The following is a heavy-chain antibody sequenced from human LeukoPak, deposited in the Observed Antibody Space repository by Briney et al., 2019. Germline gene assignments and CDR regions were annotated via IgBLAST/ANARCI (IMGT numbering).Heavy chain of an antibody. Sequence: GRSLRLSCAASGFTFSSYAMHWVRQAPGKGLEWVAVISYDGSNKYYADSVKGRFTISRDNSKNTLYLQMNSLRAEDTAVYYCARDHYYGSGSYYNLNWFDPWGQGTLVTVSS. CDR2: ISYDGSNK. D-gene: IGHD3-10*01. CDR3: ARDHYYGSGSYYNLNWFDP. CDR1: GFTFSSYA. J-gene: IGHJ5*02. V-gene: IGHV3-30*04.